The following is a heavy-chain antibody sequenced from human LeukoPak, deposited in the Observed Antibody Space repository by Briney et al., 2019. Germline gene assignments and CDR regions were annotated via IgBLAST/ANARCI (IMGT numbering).Heavy chain of an antibody. Sequence: AGGSRRLSWAPSGFTFSTIHMSWVRPPHGKGREWVATTNADGSKKYYVDFGKGRSSIARDTATNPLYLQMNSLRADDPAVNSGGSGDYDCLFWGQGTLVTVSS. D-gene: IGHD3-9*01. CDR3: GSGDYDCLF. CDR2: TNADGSKK. J-gene: IGHJ4*02. V-gene: IGHV3-7*01. CDR1: GFTFSTIH.